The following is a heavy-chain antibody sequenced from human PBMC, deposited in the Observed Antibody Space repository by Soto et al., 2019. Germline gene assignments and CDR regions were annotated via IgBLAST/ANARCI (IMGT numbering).Heavy chain of an antibody. CDR3: ARGEESYVYFFYS. CDR1: GGSISTYY. CDR2: INYRGNT. D-gene: IGHD2-15*01. J-gene: IGHJ1*01. Sequence: SETLSLTCTVSGGSISTYYWTWIRQPPGKGLEWIGYINYRGNTNYNPSLKSRLTISIDTSKNQFSLKLNSVTAADTAVYYCARGEESYVYFFYSRGPGNPVPVSS. V-gene: IGHV4-59*01.